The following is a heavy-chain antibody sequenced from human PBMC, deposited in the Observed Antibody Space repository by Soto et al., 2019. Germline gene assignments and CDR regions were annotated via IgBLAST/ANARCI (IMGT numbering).Heavy chain of an antibody. J-gene: IGHJ3*02. V-gene: IGHV1-69*13. CDR2: IIPIFGTA. Sequence: ASVKVSCKASGGTFSSYAISWVRQAPGQGLEWMGGIIPIFGTANYAQKFQGRVTITADESTSTAYMELSSLRSEDTAVYYCARSFMITFGGVIANFHAFDIWGQGTVVTVSS. CDR1: GGTFSSYA. D-gene: IGHD3-16*02. CDR3: ARSFMITFGGVIANFHAFDI.